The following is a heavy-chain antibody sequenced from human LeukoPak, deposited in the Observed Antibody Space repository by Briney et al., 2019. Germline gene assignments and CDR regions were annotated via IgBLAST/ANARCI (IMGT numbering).Heavy chain of an antibody. CDR1: GGTFSSYA. J-gene: IGHJ4*02. D-gene: IGHD2-2*01. CDR3: ARDSHLGYCSSTSCYPTHFDY. V-gene: IGHV1-69*05. Sequence: SVKVSCKASGGTFSSYAISWVRQAPGQGLEWMGGIIPIFGTANYAQKFQGRVTITTDESTSTAYMELSSLRSEDTAVYYCARDSHLGYCSSTSCYPTHFDYWGQGTLVTVSS. CDR2: IIPIFGTA.